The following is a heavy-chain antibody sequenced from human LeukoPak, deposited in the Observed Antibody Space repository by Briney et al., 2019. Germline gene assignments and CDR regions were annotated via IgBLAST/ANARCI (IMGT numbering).Heavy chain of an antibody. Sequence: GGSLRLSCAASGFTFSSYGMHWVRQAPGKGLEWVAVISYDGSNKYYADSVKGRFTISRDNSKNTLYLQMNSLRAEDTAVYYCASGWELRDFDYWGQGTLVTVSS. CDR2: ISYDGSNK. D-gene: IGHD1-26*01. V-gene: IGHV3-30*03. CDR3: ASGWELRDFDY. J-gene: IGHJ4*02. CDR1: GFTFSSYG.